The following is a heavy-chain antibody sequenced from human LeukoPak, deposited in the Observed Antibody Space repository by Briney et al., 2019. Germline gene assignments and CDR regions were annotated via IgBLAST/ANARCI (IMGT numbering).Heavy chain of an antibody. CDR3: ARYSSSWYWFDP. CDR2: IYYSGST. CDR1: GGSISSYY. J-gene: IGHJ5*02. D-gene: IGHD6-13*01. Sequence: SETLSLTCTVSGGSISSYYWSWIRQPPGKGLEWIGYIYYSGSTNYNPSLKSRVTISVDTSKNQFSLRLSSVTAADTASYYCARYSSSWYWFDPWGQGTLVTVSS. V-gene: IGHV4-59*08.